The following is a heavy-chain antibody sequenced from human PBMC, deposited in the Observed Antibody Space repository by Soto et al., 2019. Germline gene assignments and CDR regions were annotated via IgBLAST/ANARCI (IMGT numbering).Heavy chain of an antibody. CDR2: ISSSSSYI. V-gene: IGHV3-21*01. CDR1: GFTFSSYS. Sequence: GGSLRLSCAASGFTFSSYSMNWVRQAPGKGLEWVSSISSSSSYIYYAESVKGRLTISRDNAKNSLDLQMNSLRAEDTVVDYCARDAPYDYIWGSYTGRYYFDYWGQGTLVTVSS. CDR3: ARDAPYDYIWGSYTGRYYFDY. D-gene: IGHD3-16*01. J-gene: IGHJ4*02.